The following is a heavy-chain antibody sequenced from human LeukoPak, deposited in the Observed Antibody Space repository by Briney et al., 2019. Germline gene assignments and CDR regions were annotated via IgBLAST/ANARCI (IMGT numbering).Heavy chain of an antibody. V-gene: IGHV4-30-2*01. J-gene: IGHJ4*02. CDR1: GSTLSSDDHF. CDR3: AREPYDILTGYFLFDS. Sequence: PSETLSLTCAVSGSTLSSDDHFWSCIRQPPGRGLEWIGYIYHRGSTSYNASLRSRVTVSLDKSRNQFSLNLYSVTTADTAVYYCAREPYDILTGYFLFDSWGQGILVTVSS. CDR2: IYHRGST. D-gene: IGHD3-9*01.